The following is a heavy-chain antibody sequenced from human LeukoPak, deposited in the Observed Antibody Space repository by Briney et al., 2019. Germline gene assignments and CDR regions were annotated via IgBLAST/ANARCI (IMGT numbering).Heavy chain of an antibody. CDR3: ARVIGNYFPDY. J-gene: IGHJ4*02. Sequence: SETLSLTCTVSGGSVSGYYWSWIRQPPGKGLEWIGYIHYTGSTNYNPSLKSRLTISVDTSKNQFSLRLTSVTAADTALYYCARVIGNYFPDYWGQGTLVTVSS. CDR2: IHYTGST. CDR1: GGSVSGYY. D-gene: IGHD4-11*01. V-gene: IGHV4-59*02.